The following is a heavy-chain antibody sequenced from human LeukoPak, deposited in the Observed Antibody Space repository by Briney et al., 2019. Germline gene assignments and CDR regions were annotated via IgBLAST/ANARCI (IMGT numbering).Heavy chain of an antibody. CDR3: AKSPGIAAATFDY. D-gene: IGHD6-13*01. V-gene: IGHV3-23*01. Sequence: PGRSLRLSCAASGFTFDDYAMHWVRQAPGKGLEWVSAISGSGGSTYYADSVKGRFTISRDNSKNTLYLQMNSLRAEDTAVYYCAKSPGIAAATFDYWGQGTLVTVSS. J-gene: IGHJ4*02. CDR2: ISGSGGST. CDR1: GFTFDDYA.